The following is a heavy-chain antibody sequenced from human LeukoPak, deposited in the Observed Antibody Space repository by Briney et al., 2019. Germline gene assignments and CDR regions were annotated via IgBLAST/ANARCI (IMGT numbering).Heavy chain of an antibody. J-gene: IGHJ4*02. V-gene: IGHV5-51*01. Sequence: GASLQISCKGSGYSFTSYWIGWVRPLPGKGLEWMGIIYPGDSDTRYSPSFQGQVTISADKSISTAYLQWSSLKASDTAMYYCATSLGKILYVPFDYWGQGTLVTVSS. CDR1: GYSFTSYW. CDR3: ATSLGKILYVPFDY. CDR2: IYPGDSDT. D-gene: IGHD2-8*01.